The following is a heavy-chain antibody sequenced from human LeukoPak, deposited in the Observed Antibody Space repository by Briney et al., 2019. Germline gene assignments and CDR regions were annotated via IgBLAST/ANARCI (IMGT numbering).Heavy chain of an antibody. D-gene: IGHD6-13*01. Sequence: ASVNVSCKASGYTFTGYYMHWVRQAPGQGREGMGWINPNSGGTNYEQKFQGRVTMTRDTSISTAYMELSRLRSDDTAVYYCARDSKAHGYSSSWSYYYYMDVWGKGTTVTVSS. CDR1: GYTFTGYY. V-gene: IGHV1-2*02. CDR2: INPNSGGT. CDR3: ARDSKAHGYSSSWSYYYYMDV. J-gene: IGHJ6*03.